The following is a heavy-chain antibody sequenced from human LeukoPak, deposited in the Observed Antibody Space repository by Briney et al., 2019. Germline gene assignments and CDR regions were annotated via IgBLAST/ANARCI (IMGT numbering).Heavy chain of an antibody. V-gene: IGHV4-34*01. CDR3: ARLAKDYYGSGSYGY. J-gene: IGHJ4*02. CDR2: INHSGST. CDR1: GGSISSYY. Sequence: SETLSLTCTVSGGSISSYYWSWIRQPPGKGLEWIGEINHSGSTNYNPSLKSRVTISVDTSKNQFSLKLSSVTAADTAVYYCARLAKDYYGSGSYGYWGQGTLVTVSS. D-gene: IGHD3-10*01.